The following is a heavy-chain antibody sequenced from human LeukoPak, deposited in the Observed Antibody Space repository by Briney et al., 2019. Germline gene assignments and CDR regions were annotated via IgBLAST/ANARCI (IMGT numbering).Heavy chain of an antibody. D-gene: IGHD3-10*01. CDR1: VGPINSNIYY. J-gene: IGHJ3*02. Sequence: SGILSLTCNVSVGPINSNIYYCAWGRQPPGNGLELIGSIYYSGSTYYNPSLKSRLTISVDTFRSQVCPKMGSVTTADTAVYYCARVLLWFGDFSVKAFDIWGQGTMVTVSS. V-gene: IGHV4-39*01. CDR3: ARVLLWFGDFSVKAFDI. CDR2: IYYSGST.